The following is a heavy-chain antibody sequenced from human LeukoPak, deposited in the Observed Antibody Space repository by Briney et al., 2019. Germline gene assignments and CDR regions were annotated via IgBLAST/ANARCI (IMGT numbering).Heavy chain of an antibody. Sequence: PGGSLRLSCAASGFTFSNYAMHWVRQAPGKGLEWVSAISGSGGSTYYADSVKGRFTISRDNSKNTLYLQMNSLRAEDTAVYYCAKGPGYYDSSGYFDYWGQGTLVTVSS. D-gene: IGHD3-22*01. J-gene: IGHJ4*02. CDR1: GFTFSNYA. CDR3: AKGPGYYDSSGYFDY. V-gene: IGHV3-23*01. CDR2: ISGSGGST.